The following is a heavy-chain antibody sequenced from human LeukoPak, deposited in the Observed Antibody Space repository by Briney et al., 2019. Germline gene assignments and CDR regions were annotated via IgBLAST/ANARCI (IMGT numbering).Heavy chain of an antibody. Sequence: GGSLRLSCVGSGFNFGDYYMSWIRQSPGKGWEWISYISPNDVNRYYVDAVKGRFTVSRDNAKNSLFLQMKSLRGEDTAVYYCAGSGSPGDYWGQGTLVTVSS. CDR1: GFNFGDYY. CDR2: ISPNDVNR. J-gene: IGHJ4*02. CDR3: AGSGSPGDY. V-gene: IGHV3-11*01. D-gene: IGHD3-10*01.